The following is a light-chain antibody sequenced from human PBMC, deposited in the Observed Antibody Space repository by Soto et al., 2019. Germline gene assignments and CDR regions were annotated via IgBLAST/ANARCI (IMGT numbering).Light chain of an antibody. V-gene: IGKV1-5*03. Sequence: DIQMTQSPSTLSASVGDRVTITCRASQNIGNWLAWYQQKLGKAPKVLIYKASTLESGVPSRFSGSGSGTDFTLTFSSLQPDDFGSYDCQHYDCHSSTFGQGTKL. CDR1: QNIGNW. J-gene: IGKJ2*01. CDR2: KAS. CDR3: QHYDCHSST.